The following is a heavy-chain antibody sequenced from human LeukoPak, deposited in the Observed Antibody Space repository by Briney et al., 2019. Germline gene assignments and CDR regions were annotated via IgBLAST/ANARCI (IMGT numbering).Heavy chain of an antibody. V-gene: IGHV3-23*01. CDR2: ISGSGRTT. J-gene: IGHJ4*02. D-gene: IGHD5-18*01. Sequence: GGSLRLSCAASGFTFSNHAMSWVRQAPGKGLQWVSVISGSGRTTEYADSVKGRFTISRDNSKNTLYLQMNSLRAEDTAVYYCAKERDTAMVTIDYWGQGTLVTVSS. CDR3: AKERDTAMVTIDY. CDR1: GFTFSNHA.